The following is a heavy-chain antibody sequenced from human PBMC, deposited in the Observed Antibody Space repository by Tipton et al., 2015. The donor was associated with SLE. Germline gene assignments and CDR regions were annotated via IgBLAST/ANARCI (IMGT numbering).Heavy chain of an antibody. CDR1: GFTFSSYD. V-gene: IGHV3-13*01. D-gene: IGHD3-16*01. Sequence: SLRLSCAASGFTFSSYDMHWVRQGTGKGLEWVSAIGTAGDTYSPGSVKGRFTISRENAKHSLYLQMTNLRAGDTAVYYCARGGSDAFDFWGQGTRVTVSS. CDR2: IGTAGDT. CDR3: ARGGSDAFDF. J-gene: IGHJ3*01.